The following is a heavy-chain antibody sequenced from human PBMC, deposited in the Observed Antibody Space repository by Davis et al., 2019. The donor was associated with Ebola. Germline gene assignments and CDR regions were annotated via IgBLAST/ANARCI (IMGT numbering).Heavy chain of an antibody. CDR2: INPNSGGT. Sequence: ASVKVSCKASGYTFTGYYMHWVRQAPGQGLEWMGWINPNSGGTNYAQKFQGWVTMTRDTSISTAYMELSRLRPDTTAVYYCARGGGSSKRTMGYWGQGTLVTVSS. J-gene: IGHJ4*02. CDR3: ARGGGSSKRTMGY. D-gene: IGHD1-26*01. V-gene: IGHV1-2*04. CDR1: GYTFTGYY.